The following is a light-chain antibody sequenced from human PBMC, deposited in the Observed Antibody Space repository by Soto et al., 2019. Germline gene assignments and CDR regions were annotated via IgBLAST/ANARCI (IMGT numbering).Light chain of an antibody. V-gene: IGKV3-11*01. J-gene: IGKJ2*02. CDR1: HSVSSH. CDR3: QQRDFWPRT. CDR2: DAS. Sequence: EVVLTQSPATLSLSPGERAALSCRASHSVSSHLAWYQQKPGQAPTLLIYDASNRAAGIPARFSGSGSGTDFTLTIISLEPEDFAVYYCQQRDFWPRTFGQGTKLEIK.